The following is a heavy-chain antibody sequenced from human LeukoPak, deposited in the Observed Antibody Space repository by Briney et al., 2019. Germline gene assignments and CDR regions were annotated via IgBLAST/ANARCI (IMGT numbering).Heavy chain of an antibody. CDR3: ARWRSGFCSD. CDR2: IRNKLSNYAI. CDR1: GYPFNDHY. Sequence: QTGGSLRLSCAVSGYPFNDHYIDWVRQAPGKGLEWLGQIRNKLSNYAIEYAASVKGRITISRDESTNSVYLQMNSLKTEDTAMYYCARWRSGFCSDWDQGTLVTVSS. V-gene: IGHV3-72*01. J-gene: IGHJ4*02. D-gene: IGHD3-3*01.